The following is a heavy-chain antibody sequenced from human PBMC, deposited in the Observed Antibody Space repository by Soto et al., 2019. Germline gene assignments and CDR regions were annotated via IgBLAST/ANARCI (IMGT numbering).Heavy chain of an antibody. CDR3: ARDRVDCSGGDCWRSVEDT. CDR2: IDPSGGGT. Sequence: QVQLVQSGAEVKKPGASVKVSCKASGYTFTSYYMHWVRQAPGQGLEWMGIIDPSGGGTSYAQKFQGRLTMTRDTSTCTVYMELSSLRSEDTAVYYCARDRVDCSGGDCWRSVEDTWGQGTLVTVSS. V-gene: IGHV1-46*01. D-gene: IGHD2-15*01. CDR1: GYTFTSYY. J-gene: IGHJ5*02.